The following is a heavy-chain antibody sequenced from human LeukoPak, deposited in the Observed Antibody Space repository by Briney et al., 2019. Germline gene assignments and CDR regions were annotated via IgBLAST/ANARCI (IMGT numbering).Heavy chain of an antibody. Sequence: SETLSLTCTVSGGSISSYYWSWIRQPPGKGLEWIGYIYYSGSTNYNPSLKSRVTISVDTSMNQFSLKLSSVTAADTAVYYCARRVSQDAFDIWGQGTMVTVSS. CDR2: IYYSGST. J-gene: IGHJ3*02. V-gene: IGHV4-59*08. CDR3: ARRVSQDAFDI. CDR1: GGSISSYY.